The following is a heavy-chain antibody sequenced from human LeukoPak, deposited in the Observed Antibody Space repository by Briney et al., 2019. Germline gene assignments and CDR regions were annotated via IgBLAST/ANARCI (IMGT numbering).Heavy chain of an antibody. CDR2: IYGGGTNT. V-gene: IGHV3-23*01. CDR3: AKRITVAAGIYFDS. J-gene: IGHJ4*02. Sequence: GGSLRLSCVGSGFSFSSFAMPWVRQAPGKGLEWVSPIYGGGTNTFYADSGRGRFTISRDDSKNMQFLEMDSLRPEDTAVYFCAKRITVAAGIYFDSWGQGTLVTVSS. CDR1: GFSFSSFA. D-gene: IGHD6-19*01.